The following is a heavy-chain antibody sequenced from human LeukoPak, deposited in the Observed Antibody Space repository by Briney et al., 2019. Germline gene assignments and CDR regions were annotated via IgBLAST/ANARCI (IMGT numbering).Heavy chain of an antibody. CDR3: AKDRCSNGVGCYYYYMDV. CDR1: GGSFSGYY. J-gene: IGHJ6*03. Sequence: SETLSLTCAVYGGSFSGYYWSWIRQPPGKGLEWIGEINHSGSTNYNPSLKSRVTISVDTSKNQFSLKLSSVTAADTAVYYCAKDRCSNGVGCYYYYMDVWGKGTTVTISS. D-gene: IGHD2-8*01. CDR2: INHSGST. V-gene: IGHV4-34*01.